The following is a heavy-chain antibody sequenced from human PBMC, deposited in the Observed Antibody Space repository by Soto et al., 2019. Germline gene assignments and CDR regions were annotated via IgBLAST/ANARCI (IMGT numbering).Heavy chain of an antibody. J-gene: IGHJ4*02. CDR2: IMQVGSEK. Sequence: GGSLRLSCAASGFTFRSYWMSWVRQAPGKGLGWVAKIMQVGSEKYYVDSVKGRLTNSRDNAKNSLYLQMNSLRAEDTAVYYCALRRVAYADFWGQGTRVTVSS. D-gene: IGHD2-2*01. CDR1: GFTFRSYW. CDR3: ALRRVAYADF. V-gene: IGHV3-7*01.